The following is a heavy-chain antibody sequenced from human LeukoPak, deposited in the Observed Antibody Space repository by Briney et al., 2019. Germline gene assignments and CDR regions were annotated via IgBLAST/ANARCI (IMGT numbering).Heavy chain of an antibody. J-gene: IGHJ4*02. CDR3: VADCYGDCID. Sequence: ASVKVSCKASGFIFSSSAVQWVRQARGQRLEWIGWIVAGSGNTNYAQNFQERVTITRDMSTSTAYMELSSLRSEDTAVYYCVADCYGDCIDWGQGTLVTVSS. CDR1: GFIFSSSA. D-gene: IGHD4-17*01. CDR2: IVAGSGNT. V-gene: IGHV1-58*01.